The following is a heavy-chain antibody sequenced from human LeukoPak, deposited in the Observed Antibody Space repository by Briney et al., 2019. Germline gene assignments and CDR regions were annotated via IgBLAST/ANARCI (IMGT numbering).Heavy chain of an antibody. CDR1: GYTFTGYY. CDR2: INPNSGGT. Sequence: ASVKVSCKASGYTFTGYYMHWVRQAPGQGLEWMGWINPNSGGTNYAQKFQGRVTMTRDTSISTAYMELSRLRSDDTAVYYCARAPSADFLFDYWGQGTLVTVSS. J-gene: IGHJ4*02. CDR3: ARAPSADFLFDY. V-gene: IGHV1-2*02. D-gene: IGHD2-21*02.